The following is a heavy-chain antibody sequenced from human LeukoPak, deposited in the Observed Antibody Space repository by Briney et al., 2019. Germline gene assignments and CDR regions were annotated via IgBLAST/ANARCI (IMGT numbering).Heavy chain of an antibody. D-gene: IGHD3-22*01. J-gene: IGHJ4*02. CDR1: GGTFSSYT. V-gene: IGHV1-69*04. CDR2: IIPILGIA. Sequence: SVKVSCKASGGTFSSYTISWVRQARGQGLEWMGRIIPILGIANYAQKFQGRVTITADKSTSTAYMELSSLRSEDTAVYYCARDRGYDSSGNFDYWGQGTLVTVSS. CDR3: ARDRGYDSSGNFDY.